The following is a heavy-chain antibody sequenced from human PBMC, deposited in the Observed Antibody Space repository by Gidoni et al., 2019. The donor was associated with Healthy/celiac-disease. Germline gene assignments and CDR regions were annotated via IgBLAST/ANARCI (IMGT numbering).Heavy chain of an antibody. D-gene: IGHD5-12*01. V-gene: IGHV1-18*01. J-gene: IGHJ4*02. CDR2: ISAYNGNI. CDR1: GYTFTSYG. Sequence: QVQLVQSGAEVKKPGPSVNVSCKASGYTFTSYGISWVRQAPGQGLEWMGWISAYNGNINYAQKLQGRVTMTTDTSTRTAYMELRSLRSDDTAVYYCARLLRGYSGYGNKGANFDYWGQGTLVTVSS. CDR3: ARLLRGYSGYGNKGANFDY.